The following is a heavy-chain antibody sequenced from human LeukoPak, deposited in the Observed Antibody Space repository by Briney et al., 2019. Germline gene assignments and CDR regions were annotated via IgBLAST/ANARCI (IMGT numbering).Heavy chain of an antibody. CDR2: IIPILGIA. CDR3: ATLRGSGYDYRSPRDAFDI. CDR1: GGTFSSYA. J-gene: IGHJ3*02. V-gene: IGHV1-69*04. D-gene: IGHD5-12*01. Sequence: SVKVSCKASGGTFSSYAISWVRQAPGQGLEWMGRIIPILGIANYAQKSQGRVTITADKSTSTAYMELSSLRSEDTAVYYCATLRGSGYDYRSPRDAFDIWGQGTMVTVSS.